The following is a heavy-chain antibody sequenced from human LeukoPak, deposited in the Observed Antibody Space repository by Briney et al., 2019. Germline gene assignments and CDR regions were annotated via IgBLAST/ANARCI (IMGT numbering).Heavy chain of an antibody. CDR3: ARSGGSYYDERNWFDP. V-gene: IGHV1-69*04. CDR2: IIPILGIA. D-gene: IGHD1-26*01. CDR1: EGTFSSYA. Sequence: SVKVSCKASEGTFSSYAISWLRQAPGQGLEWVGRIIPILGIANYAQKFQGRVTITADKSTSTAYMELSSLRSEDTAVYYCARSGGSYYDERNWFDPWGQGTLVTVSS. J-gene: IGHJ5*02.